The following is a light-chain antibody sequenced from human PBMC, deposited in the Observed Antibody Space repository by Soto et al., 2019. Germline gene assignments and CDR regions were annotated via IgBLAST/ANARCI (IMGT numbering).Light chain of an antibody. J-gene: IGLJ3*02. CDR2: SNN. Sequence: VLTQPPSASGTPGQRVTISCSGSTSNIGSNTVNWYQQLPGTAPKLLIYSNNQRPSGVPDRFSVSKSGTSASLAISGLQSEDEADYYCAAWDDSLNGWVFGGGTKLTVL. CDR1: TSNIGSNT. CDR3: AAWDDSLNGWV. V-gene: IGLV1-44*01.